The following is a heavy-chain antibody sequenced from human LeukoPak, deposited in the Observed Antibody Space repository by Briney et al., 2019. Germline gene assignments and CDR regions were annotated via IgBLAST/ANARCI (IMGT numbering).Heavy chain of an antibody. CDR2: ISYDGSNK. Sequence: GGSLRLSCAASGFTFSSYGMLWVRQAPGKGLEWVAVISYDGSNKYYADSVKGRFTISRDNSKNTLYLQMNSRRAEDTAVLYWAIGGSDWRGYYGAYFDYWGEGDLGAVSS. CDR1: GFTFSSYG. V-gene: IGHV3-30*03. CDR3: AIGGSDWRGYYGAYFDY. D-gene: IGHD3-3*01. J-gene: IGHJ4*02.